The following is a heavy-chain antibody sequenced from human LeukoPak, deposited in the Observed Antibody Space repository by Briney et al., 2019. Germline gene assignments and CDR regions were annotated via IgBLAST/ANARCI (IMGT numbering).Heavy chain of an antibody. D-gene: IGHD3-22*01. V-gene: IGHV3-74*01. CDR3: ARGGYYSHDAFDI. Sequence: GGSLRLSCAASGFTFSSYSMHWVRQAPGKGLVWVSRINGDGSSTSYADSVKGRLTISRDNAKNTLYLQMNSLRAEDTAVYYCARGGYYSHDAFDIWGQGTMVTVSS. CDR2: INGDGSST. CDR1: GFTFSSYS. J-gene: IGHJ3*02.